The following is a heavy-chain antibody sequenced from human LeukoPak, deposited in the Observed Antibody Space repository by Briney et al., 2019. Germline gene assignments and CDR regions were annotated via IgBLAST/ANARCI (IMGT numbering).Heavy chain of an antibody. CDR3: ARAYYYGSGSYYNR. CDR2: IYYSGST. CDR1: GGSISSYY. J-gene: IGHJ4*02. D-gene: IGHD3-10*01. V-gene: IGHV4-59*01. Sequence: SETLSLTCTVSGGSISSYYWSWIRRPPGKGLEWIGYIYYSGSTNYNPSLKSRVTISVDTSKNQFSLKLSSVTAADTAVYYCARAYYYGSGSYYNRWGQGTLVTVSS.